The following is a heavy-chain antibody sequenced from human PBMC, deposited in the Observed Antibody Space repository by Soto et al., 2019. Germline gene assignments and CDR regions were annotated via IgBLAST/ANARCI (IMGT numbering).Heavy chain of an antibody. CDR3: ARDSGVAIAANPGLFDP. CDR2: VYSGST. Sequence: PSETLSLTCTVSGGSISSYYWSWIRQPPGKGLEWIGHVYSGSTNYNPSLKSRVTISVDTSRNQFSLKLTSVTAADTAVYYCARDSGVAIAANPGLFDPWGQGTLVTVSS. V-gene: IGHV4-59*01. CDR1: GGSISSYY. J-gene: IGHJ5*02. D-gene: IGHD6-13*01.